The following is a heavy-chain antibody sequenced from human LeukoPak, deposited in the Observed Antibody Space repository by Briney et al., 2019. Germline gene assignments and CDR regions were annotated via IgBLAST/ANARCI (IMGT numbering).Heavy chain of an antibody. CDR2: ITDSGGST. J-gene: IGHJ4*02. CDR3: AKTHLRIGGYFDY. V-gene: IGHV3-23*01. CDR1: GFTYSSYA. Sequence: GGSLRLSCAASGFTYSSYAMSWVRQAPGKGLEWVSAITDSGGSTLYADSVKGRFTISRDNSKNTLYLQMNSPRAEDTAVYFCAKTHLRIGGYFDYWGQGTLVTVSS. D-gene: IGHD3-10*01.